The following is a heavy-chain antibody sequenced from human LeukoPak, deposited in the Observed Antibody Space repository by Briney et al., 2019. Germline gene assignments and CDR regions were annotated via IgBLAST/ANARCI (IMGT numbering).Heavy chain of an antibody. J-gene: IGHJ5*02. CDR2: ISGSGIST. D-gene: IGHD3-9*01. CDR3: AKTAPPPIQYFDWFTGAFDD. V-gene: IGHV3-23*01. CDR1: GFPXSXYA. Sequence: SLXLSCVXSGFPXSXYAMNWVRQAPGXGLEWVSAISGSGISTFQADSVKGRFTISRDNSESTLCLQMKNLRVEDTAIYYCAKTAPPPIQYFDWFTGAFDDWGQGTVVTASS.